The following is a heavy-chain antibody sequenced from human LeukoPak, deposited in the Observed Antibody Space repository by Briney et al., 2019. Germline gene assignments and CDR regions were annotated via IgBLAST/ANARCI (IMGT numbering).Heavy chain of an antibody. J-gene: IGHJ4*02. V-gene: IGHV3-23*01. CDR2: ISDTGNT. Sequence: GGSLRLSCAASGFTLSSYAMSWVRQAPGKGLEWVSAISDTGNTYHADSVKGRFTISRDSSKNTLYLQMNSLRAEDTAVYYCAKDLFEYYYDSSGYYFDYWGQGTLVTVSS. CDR3: AKDLFEYYYDSSGYYFDY. D-gene: IGHD3-22*01. CDR1: GFTLSSYA.